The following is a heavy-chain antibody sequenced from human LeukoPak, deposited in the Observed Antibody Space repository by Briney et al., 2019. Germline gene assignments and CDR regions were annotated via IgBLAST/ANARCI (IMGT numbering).Heavy chain of an antibody. CDR2: IYYSGST. J-gene: IGHJ3*02. CDR1: GGSISSYY. CDR3: ARAGAQGIDAFDI. Sequence: KPSETLSLTCTVSGGSISSYYWSWIRQPPGKGLEWIGYIYYSGSTNYNPSLKSRVTISVDTSKNQFSLKLSSVTAADTAVYYCARAGAQGIDAFDIWGQGTMVTVSS. V-gene: IGHV4-59*01. D-gene: IGHD3-10*01.